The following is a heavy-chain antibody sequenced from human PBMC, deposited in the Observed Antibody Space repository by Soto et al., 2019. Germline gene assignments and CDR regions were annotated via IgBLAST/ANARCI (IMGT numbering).Heavy chain of an antibody. CDR1: GGSFSGYY. J-gene: IGHJ4*02. D-gene: IGHD3-16*01. CDR2: INHSGST. V-gene: IGHV4-34*01. Sequence: SETLSLTCAVYGGSFSGYYWSWIRQPPGKGLEWIGEINHSGSTNYNPSLKSRVTISVDTSKNQFSLKLSSVTAADTAVYYCARGPPMGYWGQGTLVTVSS. CDR3: ARGPPMGY.